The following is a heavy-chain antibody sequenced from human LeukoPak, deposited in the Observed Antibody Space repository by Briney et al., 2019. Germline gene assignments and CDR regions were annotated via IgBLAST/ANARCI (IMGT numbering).Heavy chain of an antibody. CDR2: IKQDGSEK. J-gene: IGHJ4*02. D-gene: IGHD6-19*01. CDR3: ARVSSLAVAGFFDY. V-gene: IGHV3-7*01. Sequence: GGSLRLSCAASGFTFSSYWMNWVRQAPGKGLECVANIKQDGSEKDYVDSVKGRFTISRDNAKNSLYLQMNSLGAEDTAVYYCARVSSLAVAGFFDYWGQGIPVTVSS. CDR1: GFTFSSYW.